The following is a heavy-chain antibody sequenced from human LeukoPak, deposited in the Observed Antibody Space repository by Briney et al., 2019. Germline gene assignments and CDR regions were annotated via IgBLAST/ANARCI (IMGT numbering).Heavy chain of an antibody. Sequence: SETLSLTCTVSGGSISSGSYYWSWIRQPAGKGLEWIGRIYTSGSTNYNPSLKSRVTISVDTSKNQFSLKLSSVTAADTAVYYCASTYYDFWSGYYLNNPFDYWGQGTLVTVSS. CDR2: IYTSGST. CDR1: GGSISSGSYY. V-gene: IGHV4-61*02. CDR3: ASTYYDFWSGYYLNNPFDY. D-gene: IGHD3-3*01. J-gene: IGHJ4*02.